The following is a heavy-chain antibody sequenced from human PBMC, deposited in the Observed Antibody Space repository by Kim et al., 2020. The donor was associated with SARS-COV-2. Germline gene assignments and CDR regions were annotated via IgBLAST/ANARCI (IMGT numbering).Heavy chain of an antibody. Sequence: SVKGQFTIGRDNANNSRYLQMNSLRAEDTAVYYCARTGHHSSSWYVDYWGQGTLVTVSS. CDR3: ARTGHHSSSWYVDY. D-gene: IGHD6-13*01. J-gene: IGHJ4*02. V-gene: IGHV3-11*03.